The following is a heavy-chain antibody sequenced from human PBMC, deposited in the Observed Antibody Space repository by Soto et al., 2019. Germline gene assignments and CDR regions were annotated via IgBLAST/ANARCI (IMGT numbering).Heavy chain of an antibody. V-gene: IGHV1-46*01. CDR1: GYTFTSYG. J-gene: IGHJ5*02. D-gene: IGHD3-22*01. Sequence: GASVKVSCKASGYTFTSYGISWVRQAPGQGLEWMGIINPSGGSTSYAQKFQGRVTMTRDTSTSTVYMELSSLRSEDTAVYYCARAPGWGYYDSNTIPWGQGTLVTVSS. CDR2: INPSGGST. CDR3: ARAPGWGYYDSNTIP.